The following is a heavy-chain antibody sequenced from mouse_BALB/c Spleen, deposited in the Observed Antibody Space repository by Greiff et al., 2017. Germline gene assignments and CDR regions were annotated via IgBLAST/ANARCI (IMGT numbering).Heavy chain of an antibody. CDR3: ARPFYQRSYYYAMDY. V-gene: IGHV4-1*02. J-gene: IGHJ4*01. CDR1: GFDFSRYW. Sequence: EVKLVESGGGLVQPGGSLKLSCAASGFDFSRYWMSWVRQAPGKGLEWIGEINPDSSTINYTPSLKDKFIISRDNAKNTLYLQMSKVRSEDTALYYCARPFYQRSYYYAMDYWGQGTSVTVSS. CDR2: INPDSSTI. D-gene: IGHD2-1*01.